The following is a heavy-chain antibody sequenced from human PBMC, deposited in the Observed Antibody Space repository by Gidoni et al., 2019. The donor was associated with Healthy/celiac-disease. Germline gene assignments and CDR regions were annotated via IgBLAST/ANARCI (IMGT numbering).Heavy chain of an antibody. D-gene: IGHD1-26*01. V-gene: IGHV4-34*01. CDR2: INHSGST. J-gene: IGHJ4*02. CDR3: ARSGLAGARRFDY. Sequence: QVQLQQWGAGLWKPSETLSLTCAVYGGSFSGYYWSWIRQPPGNGLEWLGAINHSGSTNYNPSFKILVTISVDTSKNKFALMLSSVTAADTAVYYCARSGLAGARRFDYWGQGTLVTVSS. CDR1: GGSFSGYY.